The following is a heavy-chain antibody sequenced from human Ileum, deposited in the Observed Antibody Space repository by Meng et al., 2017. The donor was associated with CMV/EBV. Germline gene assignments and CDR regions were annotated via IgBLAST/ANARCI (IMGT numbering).Heavy chain of an antibody. CDR2: INPSGGST. CDR1: GYTFTSYY. D-gene: IGHD1-26*01. Sequence: ASVKVSCKASGYTFTSYYMHWVRQAPGQGLEWMGIINPSGGSTSYAQKFQGRVTMARDTSTSTVYMELSSLRSEDTAVYYCARGESGSYYQKYFDYWGQGTLVTVSS. V-gene: IGHV1-46*01. CDR3: ARGESGSYYQKYFDY. J-gene: IGHJ4*02.